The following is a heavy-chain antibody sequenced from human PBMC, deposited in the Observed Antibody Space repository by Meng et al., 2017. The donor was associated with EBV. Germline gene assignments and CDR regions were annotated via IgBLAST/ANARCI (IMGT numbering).Heavy chain of an antibody. CDR3: ARERPGGMATTPYFDY. D-gene: IGHD5-24*01. V-gene: IGHV1-69*10. CDR1: GGTFSSYA. Sequence: HVQLVQSGAAVTQPGSSVKASCKASGGTFSSYAIRWVRQAPGQGLEWMGGIIPILGIANYAQKFQGRVTITADKSTSTAYMELSSLRSEDTAVYYCARERPGGMATTPYFDYWGQGTLVTVSS. CDR2: IIPILGIA. J-gene: IGHJ4*02.